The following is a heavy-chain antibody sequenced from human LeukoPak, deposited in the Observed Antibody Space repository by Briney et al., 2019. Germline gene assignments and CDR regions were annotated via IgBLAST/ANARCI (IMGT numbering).Heavy chain of an antibody. CDR3: AKAGGYSYGFPYYGMDV. D-gene: IGHD5-18*01. CDR1: GFTFSSYA. V-gene: IGHV3-23*01. CDR2: ISGSGGST. J-gene: IGHJ6*02. Sequence: GGSLRLSCAASGFTFSSYAMSWVRQAPGKGLEWVSAISGSGGSTYYADSVKGRFTISRDNSKNTLYLQMNSLRAEDTAVYYCAKAGGYSYGFPYYGMDVWGRGTTVTVSS.